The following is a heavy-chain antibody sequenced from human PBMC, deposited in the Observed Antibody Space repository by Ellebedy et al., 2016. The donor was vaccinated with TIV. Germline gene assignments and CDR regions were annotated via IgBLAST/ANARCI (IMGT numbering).Heavy chain of an antibody. Sequence: SETLSLXCNVSGDSVSSHYWNWIRQPPGKGLEWIGYIYSSGSTEYSPSLKSRVTISVDTSKPHFSLKLRSVAAADTAIYYCATSVIATSPFDSWGQGTMVTVSS. CDR2: IYSSGST. D-gene: IGHD2-21*01. J-gene: IGHJ4*02. CDR3: ATSVIATSPFDS. CDR1: GDSVSSHY. V-gene: IGHV4-4*08.